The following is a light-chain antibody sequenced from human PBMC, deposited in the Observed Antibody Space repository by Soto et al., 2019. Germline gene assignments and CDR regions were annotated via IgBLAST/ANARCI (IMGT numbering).Light chain of an antibody. CDR2: GAS. Sequence: DIQMTQSPSSVSASVGDRVTITCRASQGVSSWLAWYQQKPGRAPKLLIYGASTLQSGVPSRFSGSGSGTDFSLTITTLHPEDSATYYCQQADTFPLTFGGGTKVDIK. CDR1: QGVSSW. J-gene: IGKJ4*01. V-gene: IGKV1-12*01. CDR3: QQADTFPLT.